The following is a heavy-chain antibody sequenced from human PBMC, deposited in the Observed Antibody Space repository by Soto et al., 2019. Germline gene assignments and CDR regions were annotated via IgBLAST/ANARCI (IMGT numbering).Heavy chain of an antibody. CDR1: GGSFSSFY. D-gene: IGHD3-10*01. CDR3: ARRYGWLYFDY. CDR2: IFYSGST. V-gene: IGHV4-34*12. J-gene: IGHJ4*02. Sequence: SETLSLTCTVYGGSFSSFYWSWIRQPPGKGLEWIGTIFYSGSTYYNPSLKSRVTISVDTSKNQFSLKLTSVTAADTALYYCARRYGWLYFDYLGQGSLVTGSS.